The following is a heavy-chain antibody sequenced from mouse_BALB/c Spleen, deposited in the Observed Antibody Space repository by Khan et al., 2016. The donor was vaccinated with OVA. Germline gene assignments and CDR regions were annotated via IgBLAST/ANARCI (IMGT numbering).Heavy chain of an antibody. CDR1: GYTFTTYW. Sequence: HVQLKQSGAERAKPGASVKMSCKASGYTFTTYWMHWVKQRPGQGLEWIGYINPTSGYTDYNEKFKDRATLSADKSSSTAYMQLSSLTSEDSAVYYCTRDRIDYWGQGTTLTVSS. V-gene: IGHV1-7*01. J-gene: IGHJ2*01. CDR2: INPTSGYT. CDR3: TRDRIDY.